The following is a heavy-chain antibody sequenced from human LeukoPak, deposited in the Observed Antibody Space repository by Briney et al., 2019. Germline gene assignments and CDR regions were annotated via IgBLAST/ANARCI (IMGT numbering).Heavy chain of an antibody. CDR3: AKDPDYSNYVTPGDY. V-gene: IGHV3-23*01. Sequence: GASLRLSCAASGFTFSSYAMSGVGQPQGKGLEGVSAFSCSGGSTYYAASVKGRFTISRDNSKNTLYLQMNSLRAEDTAVYYCAKDPDYSNYVTPGDYWGQGTLVTVSS. D-gene: IGHD4-11*01. CDR2: FSCSGGST. CDR1: GFTFSSYA. J-gene: IGHJ4*02.